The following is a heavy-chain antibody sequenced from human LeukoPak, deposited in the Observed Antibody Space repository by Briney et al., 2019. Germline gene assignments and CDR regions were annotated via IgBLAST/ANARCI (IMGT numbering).Heavy chain of an antibody. CDR2: IRRKTDGGTT. CDR3: TTPYYDSSGYTSDY. V-gene: IGHV3-15*01. CDR1: GFTFSSSW. Sequence: GGSLRLSCTTSGFTFSSSWMSWVRQVPGKGLEWVGRIRRKTDGGTTDHAAPVKGRFTISRDDSKNTLYLQMNSLKTEDTAVYYCTTPYYDSSGYTSDYWGQGTLVTVSS. J-gene: IGHJ4*02. D-gene: IGHD3-22*01.